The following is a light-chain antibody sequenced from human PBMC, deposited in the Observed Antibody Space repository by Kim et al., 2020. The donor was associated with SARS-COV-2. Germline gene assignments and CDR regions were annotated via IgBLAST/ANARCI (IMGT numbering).Light chain of an antibody. CDR1: SSDVGGYNY. Sequence: QSALTQPRSVSGSPGQSVTISCTGTSSDVGGYNYVSWYQQHPGKATKLMIYDVSKRPSGVHDRFSGSKSGNTASLTISGLQAEDEADYYCCSYAGSYVFGTGTKVTVL. J-gene: IGLJ1*01. CDR2: DVS. V-gene: IGLV2-11*01. CDR3: CSYAGSYV.